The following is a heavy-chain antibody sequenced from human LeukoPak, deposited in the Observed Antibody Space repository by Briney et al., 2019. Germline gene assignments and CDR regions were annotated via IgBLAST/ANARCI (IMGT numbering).Heavy chain of an antibody. Sequence: PSETLSLTCAVYGGSFSGYYWSWIRQPPGKGLEWIGEINHSGSTNYNPSLKSRVTISVDTSKNQFSLKLSSVTAEDTAVYYCASIIAARRNYYYYYYMDVWGKGTTVTVSS. D-gene: IGHD6-6*01. J-gene: IGHJ6*03. CDR3: ASIIAARRNYYYYYYMDV. V-gene: IGHV4-34*01. CDR1: GGSFSGYY. CDR2: INHSGST.